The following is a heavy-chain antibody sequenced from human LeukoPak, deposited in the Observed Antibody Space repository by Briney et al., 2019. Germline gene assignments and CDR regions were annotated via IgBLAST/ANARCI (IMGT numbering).Heavy chain of an antibody. CDR3: ARRHFGSALRDY. V-gene: IGHV4-39*01. CDR2: IYYSGST. D-gene: IGHD3-10*01. Sequence: SETLSLTCSVSGGSIRSSSDYWGWIRQPPGKGLEWIGSIYYSGSTSYNPSLKSRVTISVDTSKNQFSLKLSSVTAADTAVYYCARRHFGSALRDYWGQGTLVTVSS. J-gene: IGHJ4*02. CDR1: GGSIRSSSDY.